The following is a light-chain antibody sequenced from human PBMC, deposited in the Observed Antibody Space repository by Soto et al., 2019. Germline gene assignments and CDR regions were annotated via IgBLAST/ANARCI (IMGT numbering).Light chain of an antibody. CDR2: DAS. J-gene: IGKJ2*01. CDR1: QSVSSY. V-gene: IGKV3-11*01. CDR3: QQYNSYPYT. Sequence: EIVLTQSPATLSLSPGERATLSCRASQSVSSYLVWYQQKPGQAPRLLIYDASNRATGIPARFSGSGSGTDFSLTISSLQPDDFATYYCQQYNSYPYTFGQGTKLEIK.